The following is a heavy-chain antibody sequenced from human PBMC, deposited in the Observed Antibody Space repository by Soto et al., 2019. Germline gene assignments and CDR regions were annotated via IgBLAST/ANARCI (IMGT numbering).Heavy chain of an antibody. Sequence: QVQLQESGPGLVKPSETLSLTCIVSGGSSNNYYYNWIRQPPGEGLEWIGYIYSSGSTSYNPSLKSRVTMSIDTSKSQFSLKLSSVTAADTAVYYCARGLCTSTTCQRWAFDIWGQGTMVTVSS. D-gene: IGHD2-2*01. V-gene: IGHV4-59*01. J-gene: IGHJ3*02. CDR2: IYSSGST. CDR1: GGSSNNYY. CDR3: ARGLCTSTTCQRWAFDI.